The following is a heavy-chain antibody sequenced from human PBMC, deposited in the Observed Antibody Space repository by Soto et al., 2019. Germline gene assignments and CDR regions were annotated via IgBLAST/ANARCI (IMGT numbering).Heavy chain of an antibody. J-gene: IGHJ4*02. V-gene: IGHV3-33*01. CDR2: IWHDGGNK. Sequence: QVQLVESGGGVVQPGRSLRLSCAASGFTFSSYGMHWVRQAPGKGLEWVACIWHDGGNKFYAESVKGRFTISRDNSKNTMYLQMNSLSAEDTAMYYCARDGDVNTGFGKDYWGQGTLVTVSS. CDR3: ARDGDVNTGFGKDY. D-gene: IGHD3-16*01. CDR1: GFTFSSYG.